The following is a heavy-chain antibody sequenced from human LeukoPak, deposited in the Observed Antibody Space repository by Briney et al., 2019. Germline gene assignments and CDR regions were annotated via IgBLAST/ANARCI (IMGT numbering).Heavy chain of an antibody. CDR2: INHSGGT. CDR3: ARAEIKLYNQRRYYFDY. V-gene: IGHV4-34*01. CDR1: GGSFSGYY. J-gene: IGHJ4*02. D-gene: IGHD3-16*02. Sequence: SETLSLTCAVSGGSFSGYYWSWIRQPPGKGLEWIGEINHSGGTNYNPSLKSRVTISVDTSKNQFSLKLSSVTAADTAVYYCARAEIKLYNQRRYYFDYWGQGTLVTVSS.